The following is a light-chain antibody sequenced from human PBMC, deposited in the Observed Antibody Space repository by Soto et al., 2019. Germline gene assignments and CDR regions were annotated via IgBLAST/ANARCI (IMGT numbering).Light chain of an antibody. J-gene: IGKJ4*01. CDR2: DAS. CDR1: QGISDF. V-gene: IGKV1-33*01. Sequence: DIEMTDSPSSVSESVGERVTITCQASQGISDFLNWYQQKPGKAPKLLIYDASNLETGVPSRFSGGGSGTDFTFTISSLQPEDIATYYCQQYDYLPLTFGGGTKVDIK. CDR3: QQYDYLPLT.